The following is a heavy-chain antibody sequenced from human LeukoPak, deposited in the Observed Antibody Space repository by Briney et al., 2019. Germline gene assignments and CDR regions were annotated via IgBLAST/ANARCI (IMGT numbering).Heavy chain of an antibody. CDR2: INGGGSPI. CDR1: GFTFSRDS. D-gene: IGHD3-10*01. CDR3: AKNSMVSY. Sequence: GGSLRLSCAASGFTFSRDSMNWVRQAPGKGLEWVSYINGGGSPIFYADSVRGRFTISRDNAKNSLHLQMNSLRAEGTAVYYCAKNSMVSYWGQGTLVTVSS. J-gene: IGHJ4*02. V-gene: IGHV3-48*01.